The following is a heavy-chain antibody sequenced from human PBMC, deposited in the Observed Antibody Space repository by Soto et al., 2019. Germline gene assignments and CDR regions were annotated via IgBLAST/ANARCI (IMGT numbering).Heavy chain of an antibody. CDR2: VSDDGSNN. CDR3: ASALRRSYYYYGMDV. J-gene: IGHJ6*02. Sequence: PGGSLRLSCAASGFTFSIYGMHWVRQAPGKGLEWVAGVSDDGSNNYYEDSVKGRLTISRDDSKNTLYLQMNSLRAEDTAVYYCASALRRSYYYYGMDVWGQGTTVTVSS. CDR1: GFTFSIYG. V-gene: IGHV3-30*03. D-gene: IGHD3-3*01.